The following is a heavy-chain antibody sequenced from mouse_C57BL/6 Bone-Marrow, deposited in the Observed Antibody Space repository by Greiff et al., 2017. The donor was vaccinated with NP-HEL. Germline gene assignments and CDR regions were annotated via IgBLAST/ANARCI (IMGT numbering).Heavy chain of an antibody. CDR2: ISSGGSYT. CDR3: ARQGGGFITDAMDY. D-gene: IGHD1-1*01. Sequence: EVKLQESGGDLVKPGGSLKLSCAASGFTFSSYGMSWVRQTPDKRLEWVATISSGGSYTYYPDSVKGRFPISRDNAKNTLYLQMSSLKSEDTAMYYCARQGGGFITDAMDYWGQGTSVTVSS. CDR1: GFTFSSYG. J-gene: IGHJ4*01. V-gene: IGHV5-6*01.